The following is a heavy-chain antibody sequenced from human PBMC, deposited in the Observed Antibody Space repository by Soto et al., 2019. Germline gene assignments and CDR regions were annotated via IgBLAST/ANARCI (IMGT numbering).Heavy chain of an antibody. Sequence: GGSLRLSCAASGFTFSGSAMHWVRQASGKGLEWVGRIRSKANSYATAYAASVKGRFTISRDDSKNTAYLQMNSLKTEDTAVFYFARDKRDLRFLEWSYYYDYWGQGSLVTVSS. D-gene: IGHD3-3*01. CDR2: IRSKANSYAT. CDR1: GFTFSGSA. CDR3: ARDKRDLRFLEWSYYYDY. J-gene: IGHJ4*02. V-gene: IGHV3-73*01.